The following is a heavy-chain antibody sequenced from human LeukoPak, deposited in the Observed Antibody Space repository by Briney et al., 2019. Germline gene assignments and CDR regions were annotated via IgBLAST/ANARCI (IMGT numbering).Heavy chain of an antibody. CDR2: INSDGSST. CDR3: AKGRKSDFDY. J-gene: IGHJ4*02. V-gene: IGHV3-74*01. CDR1: GFTFSSYW. Sequence: GSLRLSCAASGFTFSSYWMHWVRQAPGKGLVWVSRINSDGSSTSYADSVKGRFTISRDNAKNTLYLQMNSLRAEDTDVYYCAKGRKSDFDYWGQGTLVTVYS.